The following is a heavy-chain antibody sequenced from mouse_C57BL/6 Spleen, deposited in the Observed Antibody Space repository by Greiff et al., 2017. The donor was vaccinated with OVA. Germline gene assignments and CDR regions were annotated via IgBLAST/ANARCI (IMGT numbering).Heavy chain of an antibody. CDR1: GYTFTSYW. J-gene: IGHJ4*01. Sequence: QVQLKQPGAELVRPGSSVKLSCKASGYTFTSYWMHWVKQRPIQGLEWIGNIDPSDSETHYNQKFKDKATLTVDKSSSTAYMQLSSLTSEDSAVYYFARYYYAMDYWGQGTSVTVSS. V-gene: IGHV1-52*01. CDR2: IDPSDSET. CDR3: ARYYYAMDY.